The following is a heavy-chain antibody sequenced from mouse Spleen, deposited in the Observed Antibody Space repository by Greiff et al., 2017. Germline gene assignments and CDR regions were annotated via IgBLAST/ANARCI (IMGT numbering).Heavy chain of an antibody. Sequence: VQLQQSGTVLARPGASVKMSCKASGYSFTSYWMHWVKQRPGQGLEWIGAIYPGNSDTSYNQKFKGKAKLTAVTSASTAYMELSSLTNEDSAVYYCTRAPLRLGASYWYFDVWGAGTTVTVSS. D-gene: IGHD1-2*01. CDR2: IYPGNSDT. J-gene: IGHJ1*01. CDR1: GYSFTSYW. CDR3: TRAPLRLGASYWYFDV. V-gene: IGHV1-5*01.